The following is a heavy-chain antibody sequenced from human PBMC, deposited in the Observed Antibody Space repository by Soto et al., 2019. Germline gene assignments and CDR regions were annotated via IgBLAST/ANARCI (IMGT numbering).Heavy chain of an antibody. D-gene: IGHD3-3*01. V-gene: IGHV3-48*01. CDR2: ISSSSSTI. Sequence: GGSLRLSCAASGFTFSSYSMNWVRQAPGKGLEWVSYISSSSSTIYYAESVKGRFTNSRDNAKNSLYLQMNSLRAEDTAVYYCARDPYDFWSGSPGPVDYWGQGTLVTVS. CDR1: GFTFSSYS. J-gene: IGHJ4*02. CDR3: ARDPYDFWSGSPGPVDY.